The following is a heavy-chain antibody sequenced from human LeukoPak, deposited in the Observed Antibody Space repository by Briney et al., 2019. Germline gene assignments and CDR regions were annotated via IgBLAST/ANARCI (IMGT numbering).Heavy chain of an antibody. CDR1: GFIFSNYE. CDR3: ARGRLYSGHDWEVYFDY. CDR2: ISSSGSTI. D-gene: IGHD5-12*01. Sequence: PGGSLRLSCAGSGFIFSNYELNWVRQAPGKGLEWVSYISSSGSTIYYADSVKGRFTISRDNAKNSLYLQMNSLRAEDTAVYYCARGRLYSGHDWEVYFDYWGQGTLVTVSS. J-gene: IGHJ4*02. V-gene: IGHV3-48*03.